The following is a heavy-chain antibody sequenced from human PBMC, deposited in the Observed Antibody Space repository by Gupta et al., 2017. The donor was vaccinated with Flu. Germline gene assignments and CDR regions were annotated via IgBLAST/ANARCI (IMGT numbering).Heavy chain of an antibody. D-gene: IGHD2-2*01. CDR2: IRSKAYGGTT. CDR3: TRVRISVCSSTSCYTPYYYYMDV. Sequence: PGKGLEWVGFIRSKAYGGTTEYAASVKGRFTISRDDSKSIAYLQMNSLKTEDTAVYYCTRVRISVCSSTSCYTPYYYYMDVWGKGTTVTVSS. V-gene: IGHV3-49*02. J-gene: IGHJ6*03.